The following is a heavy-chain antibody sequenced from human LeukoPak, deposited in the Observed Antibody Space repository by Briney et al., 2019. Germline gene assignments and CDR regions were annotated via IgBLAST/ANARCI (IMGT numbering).Heavy chain of an antibody. CDR2: MNPNSGNT. J-gene: IGHJ6*01. D-gene: IGHD3-3*01. CDR1: GYTFTSYD. Sequence: ASVKVSCKASGYTFTSYDINWVRQATGQGLEWMGWMNPNSGNTGYAQKFQGRVTMTRNTSISTAYMELSSLRSEDTAVYYCAREQSSYDFWSGFYYYYGMDVWGEGCTVTVSS. V-gene: IGHV1-8*01. CDR3: AREQSSYDFWSGFYYYYGMDV.